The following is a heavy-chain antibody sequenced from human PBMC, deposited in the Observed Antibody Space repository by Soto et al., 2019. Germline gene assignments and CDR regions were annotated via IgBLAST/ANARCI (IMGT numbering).Heavy chain of an antibody. J-gene: IGHJ6*02. Sequence: RVACGAAEFTSSSYDMHWVRQATGKGLEWVSAIGTAGDTYYPGSVKGRFTISRENAKNSLYLQMNSLRAEDTAVYYCAREWSSPLYYGRDVWGQGTTVTVS. D-gene: IGHD2-15*01. CDR3: AREWSSPLYYGRDV. CDR1: EFTSSSYD. V-gene: IGHV3-13*01. CDR2: IGTAGDT.